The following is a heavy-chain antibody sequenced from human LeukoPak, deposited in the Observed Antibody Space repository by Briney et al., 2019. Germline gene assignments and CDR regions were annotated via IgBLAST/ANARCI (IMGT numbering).Heavy chain of an antibody. CDR3: ARVDSSSYDY. J-gene: IGHJ4*02. Sequence: ASVKVSCKTSGYTFTGYYIHWVRQAPGQGLEWMGWINPNSGGTNYAQKFQGRVTMTRDTSISTAYMELSRLRSDDTAVYYCARVDSSSYDYWGQGTLVTVSS. CDR2: INPNSGGT. V-gene: IGHV1-2*02. D-gene: IGHD6-6*01. CDR1: GYTFTGYY.